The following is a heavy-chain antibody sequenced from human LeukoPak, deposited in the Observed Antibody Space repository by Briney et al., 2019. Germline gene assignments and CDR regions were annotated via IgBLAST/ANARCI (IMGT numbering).Heavy chain of an antibody. Sequence: GGSLRLSCAASGFTFSSYAMDWVRQAPGKGLEYVLAISSSGGSTYYTNSVKGRFTIYRDNSKNTLYLQMGSLRAEEIAVYYCARAIDPGVPGASWGGVLSYWGQGTLVTVSS. D-gene: IGHD2-2*01. CDR2: ISSSGGST. CDR1: GFTFSSYA. J-gene: IGHJ4*02. CDR3: ARAIDPGVPGASWGGVLSY. V-gene: IGHV3-64*01.